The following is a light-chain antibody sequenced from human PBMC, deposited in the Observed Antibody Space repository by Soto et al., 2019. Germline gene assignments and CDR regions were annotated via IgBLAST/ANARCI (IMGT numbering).Light chain of an antibody. CDR1: HSEVCGYKY. J-gene: IGLJ1*01. V-gene: IGLV2-8*02. Sequence: PPPPSRAPGESITLSFPGTHSEVCGYKYVSWYQQHPGKAPQLMIYEVNKRPSGVPDRFSGSKSGNTASLTVSGLQAEDEADYYCSSYAGGINLEVFGTGTKVTVL. CDR3: SSYAGGINLEV. CDR2: EVN.